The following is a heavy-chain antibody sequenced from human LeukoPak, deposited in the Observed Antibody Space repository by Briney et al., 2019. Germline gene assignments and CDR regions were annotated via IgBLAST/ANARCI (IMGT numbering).Heavy chain of an antibody. CDR1: GFTFSSYA. V-gene: IGHV3-23*01. CDR3: AKITMVLGTDY. Sequence: PGGSLRLSCVASGFTFSSYAMSWVRQAPGKGLEWVSAISGSGGSTYYADSVKGRFTLSRDNSKNTLYLQMNSLRAEDTVVYYCAKITMVLGTDYWGQGTLVTVAS. D-gene: IGHD3-10*01. J-gene: IGHJ4*02. CDR2: ISGSGGST.